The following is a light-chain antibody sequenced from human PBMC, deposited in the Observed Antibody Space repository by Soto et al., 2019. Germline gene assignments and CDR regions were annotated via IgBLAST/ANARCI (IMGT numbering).Light chain of an antibody. J-gene: IGLJ2*01. CDR1: SGDVGNSNF. Sequence: QSALTQPASVSGSPGQSITISCTGTSGDVGNSNFVCWYQQHPGKAPKLMLYDVSYRPSGVSNRFSGSKSGNTASLTISGLQAEDEAEYYCSSSTGSHVIFGGGTKVTVL. CDR3: SSSTGSHVI. CDR2: DVS. V-gene: IGLV2-14*03.